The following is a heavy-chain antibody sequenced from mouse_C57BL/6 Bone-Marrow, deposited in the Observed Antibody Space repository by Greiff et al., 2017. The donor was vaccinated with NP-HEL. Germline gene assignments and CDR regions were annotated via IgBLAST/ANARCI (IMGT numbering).Heavy chain of an antibody. CDR3: TTEGFITTVVDY. V-gene: IGHV14-4*01. Sequence: VQLKESGAELVRPGASVKLSRTASGFNIKDDYMHWVKQRPEQGPEWIGWIDPENGDTEYASKFQGKATITADASSNTAYLQLSSLTSEDTAVYYCTTEGFITTVVDYWGQGTTLTVSS. J-gene: IGHJ2*01. D-gene: IGHD1-1*01. CDR2: IDPENGDT. CDR1: GFNIKDDY.